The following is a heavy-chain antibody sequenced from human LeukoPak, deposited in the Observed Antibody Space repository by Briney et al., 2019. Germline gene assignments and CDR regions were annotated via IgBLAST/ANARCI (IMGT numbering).Heavy chain of an antibody. CDR3: AKDRPNYYDSSSHYYRRDGDY. D-gene: IGHD3-22*01. Sequence: QPGGSLRLSCAASGFTFSTYAMSWVRQAPGKGLEWVSSISGSGSLTYYAGSVKGRFTISRDNSKNTLYLQMNSLRVEDTAVYYCAKDRPNYYDSSSHYYRRDGDYWGQGTLVTVSS. V-gene: IGHV3-23*01. CDR1: GFTFSTYA. J-gene: IGHJ4*02. CDR2: ISGSGSLT.